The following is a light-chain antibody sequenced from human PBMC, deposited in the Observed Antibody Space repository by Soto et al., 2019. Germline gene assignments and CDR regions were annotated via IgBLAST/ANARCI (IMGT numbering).Light chain of an antibody. CDR1: QSISSW. CDR3: QQYNSFPRT. Sequence: DIQMTPSPSTLSASLGDRVTITCRASQSISSWLAWYHQKPGEAPNLLIYKASSLESGVPSRFSGSGSGTEFALTISSLQPDDFASYSCQQYNSFPRTFGQGTKVEIK. CDR2: KAS. V-gene: IGKV1-5*03. J-gene: IGKJ1*01.